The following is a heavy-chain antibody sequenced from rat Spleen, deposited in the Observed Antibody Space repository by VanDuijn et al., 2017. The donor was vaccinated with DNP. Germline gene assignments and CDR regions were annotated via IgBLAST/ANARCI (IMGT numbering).Heavy chain of an antibody. D-gene: IGHD1-11*01. CDR2: ISSDGSET. CDR3: ATGWVFAY. J-gene: IGHJ2*01. Sequence: EVQLVESGGGLAQPGRSLKLSCAASGFTFSDYGMAWVRQTPTKGLEWVASISSDGSETYYRDSVKGRFTISRENAESTLYLQMDSLRSEDTATYYCATGWVFAYWGQGVMVTVSS. CDR1: GFTFSDYG. V-gene: IGHV5S23*01.